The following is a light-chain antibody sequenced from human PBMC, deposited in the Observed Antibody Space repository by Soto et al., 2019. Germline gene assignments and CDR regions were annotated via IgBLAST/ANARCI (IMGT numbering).Light chain of an antibody. V-gene: IGKV3-15*01. CDR3: QPYNNWWT. J-gene: IGKJ1*01. CDR2: GAS. CDR1: QSVSSN. Sequence: EIVMTQSPATLSVSPGERATLSCRASQSVSSNLAWYQQKPGQAPRLLIYGASTRATGIPARFSGSGSETEFTLTISSLQSEDFAVYYCQPYNNWWTVGQGTKVEIK.